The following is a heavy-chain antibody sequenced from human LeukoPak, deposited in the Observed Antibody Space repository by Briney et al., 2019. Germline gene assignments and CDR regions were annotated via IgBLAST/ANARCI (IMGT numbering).Heavy chain of an antibody. D-gene: IGHD6-13*01. J-gene: IGHJ5*02. CDR1: GITLSNYA. CDR3: AKDHSSSWKYWFDP. CDR2: ISGSGGST. Sequence: HPGGSLRLSCAVSGITLSNYAMSWVRQAPGKGLEWVSAISGSGGSTYYADSVKGRFTISRDNSKNTLYLQMNSLRAEDTAVYYCAKDHSSSWKYWFDPWGQGTLVTVSS. V-gene: IGHV3-23*01.